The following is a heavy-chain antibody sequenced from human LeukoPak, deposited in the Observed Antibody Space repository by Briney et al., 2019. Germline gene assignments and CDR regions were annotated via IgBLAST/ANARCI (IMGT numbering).Heavy chain of an antibody. Sequence: SVKVSCKVSGYTLTELSMHWVRQAPGKGLEWMGRIIPILGIANYAQKFQGRVTITADKSTSTAYMELSSLRSEDTAVYYCARESSSGWCVYWGQGTLVTVSS. D-gene: IGHD6-19*01. CDR1: GYTLTELS. J-gene: IGHJ4*02. V-gene: IGHV1-69*04. CDR2: IIPILGIA. CDR3: ARESSSGWCVY.